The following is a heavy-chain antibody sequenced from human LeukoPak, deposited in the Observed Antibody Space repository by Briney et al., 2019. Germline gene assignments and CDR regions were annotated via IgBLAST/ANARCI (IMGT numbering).Heavy chain of an antibody. D-gene: IGHD3-22*01. CDR1: GFTFSSYA. V-gene: IGHV3-30*04. Sequence: PGGSLRLSCAASGFTFSSYAMHWVRQAPGKGLEWVAVISYDGSNKYYADSVKGRFTISRDNSKNTLYLQMNSLRAEDTAVYYCARDAYYDSSGHYYDYWGQGTLVTVSS. CDR3: ARDAYYDSSGHYYDY. CDR2: ISYDGSNK. J-gene: IGHJ4*02.